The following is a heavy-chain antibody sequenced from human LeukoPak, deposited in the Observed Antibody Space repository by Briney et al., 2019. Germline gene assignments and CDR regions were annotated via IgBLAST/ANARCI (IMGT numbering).Heavy chain of an antibody. CDR3: ARAVYYDSSGSRGLDY. D-gene: IGHD3-22*01. CDR2: INPNSGGT. V-gene: IGHV1-2*02. CDR1: RYTFTGYY. J-gene: IGHJ4*02. Sequence: PGASVKVSCKASRYTFTGYYMHWVRQAPGQGLEWMGWINPNSGGTNYAQKFQGRVTMTRDTSISTAYMDLSRLRSDDTAVYYCARAVYYDSSGSRGLDYWGQGTLVTVSS.